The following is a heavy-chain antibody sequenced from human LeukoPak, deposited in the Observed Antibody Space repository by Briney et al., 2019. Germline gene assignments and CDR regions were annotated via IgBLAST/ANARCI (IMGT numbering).Heavy chain of an antibody. Sequence: GGSLRLSCAASGFTVSSIHMVWVRQAPGKGLEWVSITYTGGNSYYADSVKGRFIISRDISKNTLYLQMNSLRAEDSALYYCARGGRGSAAVVAPRSFDIWGQGTMVTVSS. CDR3: ARGGRGSAAVVAPRSFDI. J-gene: IGHJ3*02. D-gene: IGHD3-22*01. V-gene: IGHV3-53*01. CDR1: GFTVSSIH. CDR2: TYTGGNS.